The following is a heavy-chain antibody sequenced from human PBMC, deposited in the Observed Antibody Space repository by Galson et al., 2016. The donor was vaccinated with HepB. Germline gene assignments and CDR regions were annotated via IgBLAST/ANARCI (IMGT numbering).Heavy chain of an antibody. D-gene: IGHD2-2*01. J-gene: IGHJ4*02. CDR2: IHTDNGDT. CDR1: GYTFTNYY. CDR3: ARGHCTRTNCYWNFDH. Sequence: VKVSCKVSGYTFTNYYISWVRQAPGQGLEWLGWIHTDNGDTNYAHIVQGRVTMTTDTSTTTAYMELTSLRSDDTAVYYCARGHCTRTNCYWNFDHWGQGTLVTVSS. V-gene: IGHV1-18*01.